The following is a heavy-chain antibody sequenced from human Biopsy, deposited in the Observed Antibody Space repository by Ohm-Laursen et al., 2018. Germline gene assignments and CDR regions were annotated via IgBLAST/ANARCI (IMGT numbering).Heavy chain of an antibody. CDR3: ARPTNARAGGAPFDI. Sequence: GSLRLSCSASGFTINSYSMNWVRQAPGKGLEWVSSITRDGASIHYADSVKGRFTISRDNTKNSLYLEMNSLRAEDTAMYYCARPTNARAGGAPFDIWGQGTMVTVSS. V-gene: IGHV3-21*06. J-gene: IGHJ3*02. CDR1: GFTINSYS. CDR2: ITRDGASI. D-gene: IGHD1-1*01.